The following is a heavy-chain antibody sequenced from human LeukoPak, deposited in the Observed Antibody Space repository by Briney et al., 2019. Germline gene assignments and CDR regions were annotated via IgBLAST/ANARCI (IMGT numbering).Heavy chain of an antibody. V-gene: IGHV3-73*01. J-gene: IGHJ4*02. CDR2: IRSKANNYAT. CDR3: TVPTSRDIAMAGGFDY. CDR1: GFNFRASA. D-gene: IGHD6-19*01. Sequence: GGSLRLSCAASGFNFRASAMHWVRQASGRGLEWVGRIRSKANNYATVFGESVKGRFTISRDDSKNTAYLQMNSLKIEDTAVYYCTVPTSRDIAMAGGFDYWGQGTLVSVSS.